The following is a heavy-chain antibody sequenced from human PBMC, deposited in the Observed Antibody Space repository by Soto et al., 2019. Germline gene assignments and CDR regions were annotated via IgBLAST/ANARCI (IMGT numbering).Heavy chain of an antibody. V-gene: IGHV6-1*01. D-gene: IGHD3-16*01. CDR2: TYYRSKWYI. CDR1: GDSLSSNTAA. J-gene: IGHJ6*02. CDR3: ARVSYHYVWGSSTGMDV. Sequence: SQTLSLTCAISGDSLSSNTAAWSWIRQSPSRGLEWLGRTYYRSKWYIDYATSLKSRMTINPDTSKNQFSLQLLSVTPEDTAVYYCARVSYHYVWGSSTGMDVWGQGTTVPVSS.